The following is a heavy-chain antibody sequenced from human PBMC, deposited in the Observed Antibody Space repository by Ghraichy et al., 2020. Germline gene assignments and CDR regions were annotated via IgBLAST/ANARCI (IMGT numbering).Heavy chain of an antibody. CDR1: GFTFSNAW. Sequence: GESLNISCAASGFTFSNAWMSWVRQAPGKGLEWVGRIKSKTDGGTTDYAAPVKGRFTISRDDSKNTLYLQMNSLKTEDTAVYYCTTEGFLEWLLFSDYWGQGTLVTVSS. J-gene: IGHJ4*02. D-gene: IGHD3-3*01. V-gene: IGHV3-15*01. CDR2: IKSKTDGGTT. CDR3: TTEGFLEWLLFSDY.